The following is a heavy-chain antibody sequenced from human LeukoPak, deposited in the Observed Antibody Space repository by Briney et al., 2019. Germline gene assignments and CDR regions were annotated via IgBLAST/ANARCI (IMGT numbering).Heavy chain of an antibody. CDR2: IYYTGST. Sequence: SETLSLTCTVSGGSSSSYYWSWIRQPPGKGLEWIGYIYYTGSTNYNPSLKNRVTISIDTSKNQFSLKLTSVTAADTAVFYCARRLTRPERFDSWGQGTLVTVSS. CDR3: ARRLTRPERFDS. CDR1: GGSSSSYY. D-gene: IGHD3-9*01. J-gene: IGHJ4*02. V-gene: IGHV4-59*01.